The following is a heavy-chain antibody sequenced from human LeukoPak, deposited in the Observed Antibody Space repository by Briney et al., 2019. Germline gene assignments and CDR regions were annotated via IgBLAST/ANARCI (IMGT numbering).Heavy chain of an antibody. CDR1: GGSISSGGYY. J-gene: IGHJ4*02. CDR3: ARGDTAMVCLDY. Sequence: SETLSLTCTVSGGSISSGGYYWSWIRQPPGKGLEWIGEINHSGSTNYNPSLKSRVTISVDTSKNQFSLKLSSVTAADTAVYYCARGDTAMVCLDYWGQGTLVTVSS. CDR2: INHSGST. D-gene: IGHD5-18*01. V-gene: IGHV4-39*07.